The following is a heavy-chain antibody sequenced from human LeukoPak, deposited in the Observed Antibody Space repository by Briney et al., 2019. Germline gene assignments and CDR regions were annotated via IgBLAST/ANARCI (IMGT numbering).Heavy chain of an antibody. CDR1: GYTFTSYG. D-gene: IGHD6-13*01. V-gene: IGHV1-18*01. J-gene: IGHJ4*02. CDR3: AREDGDSSSWYGEFDY. Sequence: ASVKVSCKASGYTFTSYGISWVRQAPGQGLEWMGWISAYNGNTNYAQKLQGRVTMTTDTSTSTAYMELRSLRSDDTAVCYCAREDGDSSSWYGEFDYWGQGTLVTVSS. CDR2: ISAYNGNT.